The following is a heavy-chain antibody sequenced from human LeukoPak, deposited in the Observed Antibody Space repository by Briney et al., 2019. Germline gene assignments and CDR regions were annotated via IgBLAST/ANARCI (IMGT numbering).Heavy chain of an antibody. J-gene: IGHJ4*02. CDR1: GGSVSSSGYY. CDR3: ARRRSGSSWCDF. V-gene: IGHV4-39*07. D-gene: IGHD6-13*01. CDR2: IYYSGTT. Sequence: KPSESLSLTCTVSGGSVSSSGYYWVWIRQPPGKGPEWIGNIYYSGTTYYSPSLKSRVTISLDKSKNQFSLKLNSVTAADTAIYYCARRRSGSSWCDFWGQGTLVTVSS.